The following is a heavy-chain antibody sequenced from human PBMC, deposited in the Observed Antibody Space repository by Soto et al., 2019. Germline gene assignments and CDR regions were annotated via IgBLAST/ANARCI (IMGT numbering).Heavy chain of an antibody. V-gene: IGHV5-51*01. J-gene: IGHJ2*01. CDR1: GYYFSDYW. D-gene: IGHD3-3*01. Sequence: GESLKISCQGSGYYFSDYWIGWVRQMPGRGLEWMGIIHPRDSDTKYSPSFQGHVTFSVDKSISTAFLYWNSLKASDTAIYYCARQYYNFWSGSYSGSSYFDFWGRGTLVTVSS. CDR3: ARQYYNFWSGSYSGSSYFDF. CDR2: IHPRDSDT.